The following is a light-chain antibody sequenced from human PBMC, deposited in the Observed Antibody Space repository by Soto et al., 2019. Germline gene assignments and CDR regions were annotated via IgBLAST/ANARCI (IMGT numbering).Light chain of an antibody. Sequence: QSALTQPPSASGSPGQSVTISCTGTSSDVGGYNYVSWYQQHPGKAPKLMIYGVNKRPSGVPDRFSGPKSGNTASLTVSGLQAEDEAGYFCSSFAGSIFYVFGTGTKVTVL. CDR3: SSFAGSIFYV. V-gene: IGLV2-8*01. J-gene: IGLJ1*01. CDR1: SSDVGGYNY. CDR2: GVN.